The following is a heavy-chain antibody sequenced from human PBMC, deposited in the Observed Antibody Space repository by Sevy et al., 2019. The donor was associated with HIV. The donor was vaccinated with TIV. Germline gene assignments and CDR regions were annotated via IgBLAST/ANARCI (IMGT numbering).Heavy chain of an antibody. CDR3: TSGGFSQKTGLYVDY. V-gene: IGHV3-73*01. CDR1: GATFSGSA. Sequence: GRSLRLSCAASGATFSGSAIHWVRQPSGKGLEWVGRIRSRAKNYVTEYGAPVKGRFSISRDDSKNTTYLQMNSLKTEDTAIYFCTSGGFSQKTGLYVDYWGPGTLVTVSS. J-gene: IGHJ4*02. CDR2: IRSRAKNYVT. D-gene: IGHD3-10*01.